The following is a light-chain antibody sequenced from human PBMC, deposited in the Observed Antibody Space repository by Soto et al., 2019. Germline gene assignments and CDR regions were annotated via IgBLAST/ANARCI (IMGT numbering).Light chain of an antibody. V-gene: IGKV1-5*03. CDR3: QNYNSYSEA. CDR1: QSITNW. Sequence: EIQMPTSHSTLSASVVSRSPITFRASQSITNWLAWYQQKPGKAPKLLIYKASTLKSGVPSRFSGSGSGTEFTLTISSLQPDDFATYYCQNYNSYSEACGQGTTGDIK. J-gene: IGKJ1*01. CDR2: KAS.